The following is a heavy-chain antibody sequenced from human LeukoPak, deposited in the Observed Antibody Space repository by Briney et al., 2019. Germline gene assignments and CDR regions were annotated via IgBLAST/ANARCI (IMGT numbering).Heavy chain of an antibody. CDR1: GFTFSSYW. Sequence: GGSLRLSCAASGFTFSSYWMHWVRQAPGKGLVWVSRINSDGGSTSYADSVKGRFTISRDNAKNTLYLQMNSLRAEDTAVYYCARHDYGDYEGDYWGQGTLVTVSS. CDR2: INSDGGST. V-gene: IGHV3-74*01. CDR3: ARHDYGDYEGDY. D-gene: IGHD4-17*01. J-gene: IGHJ4*02.